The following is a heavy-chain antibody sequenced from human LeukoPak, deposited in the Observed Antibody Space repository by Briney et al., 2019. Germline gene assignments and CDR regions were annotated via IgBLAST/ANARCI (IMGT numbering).Heavy chain of an antibody. CDR1: GGSISSYY. Sequence: PSETLSLTCTVSGGSISSYYWSWIRQPPGKGLEWIGYIYYSGSTNYNPSLKSRVTISVDTSKNQFSLKLSSVTAADTAVYYCARAPYCSSTSRYLLWFDPWGQGTLVTVSS. D-gene: IGHD2-2*01. V-gene: IGHV4-59*01. CDR3: ARAPYCSSTSRYLLWFDP. J-gene: IGHJ5*02. CDR2: IYYSGST.